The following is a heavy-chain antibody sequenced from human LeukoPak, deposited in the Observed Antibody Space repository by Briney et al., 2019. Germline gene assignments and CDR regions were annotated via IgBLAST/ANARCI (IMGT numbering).Heavy chain of an antibody. CDR1: GGSFSAYY. CDR2: INHSGST. D-gene: IGHD1-1*01. Sequence: PSETLSLTCAVYGGSFSAYYWSWVRQPPGKGLEWIGEINHSGSTNYNPSLKSRVTMSVDTSKNQFSLKLSSVTAADTAVYYCAKERGTDWSQYYFDYWGQGTLVTVSS. J-gene: IGHJ4*02. CDR3: AKERGTDWSQYYFDY. V-gene: IGHV4-34*01.